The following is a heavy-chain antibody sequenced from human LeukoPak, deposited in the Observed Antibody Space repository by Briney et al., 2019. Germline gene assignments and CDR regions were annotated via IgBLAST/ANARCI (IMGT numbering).Heavy chain of an antibody. CDR3: ARDRIAAAAPSWFDP. J-gene: IGHJ5*02. CDR2: IFSGGST. CDR1: GLTVSSNY. Sequence: PGGSLRLSCAAAGLTVSSNYMSWVRQAPGKGLEWVSVIFSGGSTYYADSVKGRFTISRDNSKNTLYLQMNSLRAEDTALYYCARDRIAAAAPSWFDPWGQGTLVTVSS. D-gene: IGHD6-13*01. V-gene: IGHV3-53*01.